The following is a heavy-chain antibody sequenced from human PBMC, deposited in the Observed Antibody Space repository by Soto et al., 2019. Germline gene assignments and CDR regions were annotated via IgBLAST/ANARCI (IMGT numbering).Heavy chain of an antibody. J-gene: IGHJ6*02. CDR1: GGSFSGYS. CDR3: LCRYYSYIMHV. Sequence: SETLSLTCAVSGGSFSGYSWSWIRQPPGKGLEWIGEINHSGSTNYNPSLKSRVTTSGGTSKNQFSLRLSSVTAADTAVYYCLCRYYSYIMHVWGQGTTVTVSS. V-gene: IGHV4-34*01. D-gene: IGHD3-10*02. CDR2: INHSGST.